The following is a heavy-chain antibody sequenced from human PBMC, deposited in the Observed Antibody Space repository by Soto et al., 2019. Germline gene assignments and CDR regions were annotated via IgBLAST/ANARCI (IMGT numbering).Heavy chain of an antibody. CDR1: GYTFNRYY. Sequence: ASVKVSCKASGYTFNRYYIHWVRQAPGPGLEWMGWISPHTGGTTYAQKFQGRVTMTRDTSVSTAFMELSRLGSDDTAVYFCAREVVDGASLWLDPWGQGTLVTVSS. D-gene: IGHD3-10*01. V-gene: IGHV1-2*02. CDR3: AREVVDGASLWLDP. J-gene: IGHJ5*02. CDR2: ISPHTGGT.